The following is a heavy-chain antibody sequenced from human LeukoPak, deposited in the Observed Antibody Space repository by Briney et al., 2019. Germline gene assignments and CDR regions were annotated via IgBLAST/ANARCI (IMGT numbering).Heavy chain of an antibody. CDR3: ARGQYHYETSGHDFDY. V-gene: IGHV4-31*11. CDR1: GGSVSSSDYY. J-gene: IGHJ4*02. D-gene: IGHD3-22*01. CDR2: VYYNGRT. Sequence: SETLSLTCAVSGGSVSSSDYYWHWIRQQTGKGLEWIGYVYYNGRTFHNPSLRSRVTFSVDTSNNQFSLELTSVTAADTAVYFCARGQYHYETSGHDFDYWGQGTLVTVSS.